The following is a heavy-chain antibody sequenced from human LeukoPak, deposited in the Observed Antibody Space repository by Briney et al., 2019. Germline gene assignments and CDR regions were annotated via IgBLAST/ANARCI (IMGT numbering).Heavy chain of an antibody. CDR3: AARRRVGVCVAFDY. Sequence: GGSLRLSCAASGFRFSGYAMGWVRQAPGKGLEWVSTISGSGDNPYYADSVTGRFTISRDSSKNTLYLEINSLRAEDTAVYYCAARRRVGVCVAFDYWGQGTLVTVSS. CDR1: GFRFSGYA. J-gene: IGHJ4*02. CDR2: ISGSGDNP. V-gene: IGHV3-23*01. D-gene: IGHD1-26*01.